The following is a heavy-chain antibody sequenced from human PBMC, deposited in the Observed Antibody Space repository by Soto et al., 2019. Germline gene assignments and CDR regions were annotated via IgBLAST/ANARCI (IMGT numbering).Heavy chain of an antibody. CDR3: ARGLRYCSGGSCTNWFDP. CDR2: IWYDGSNK. D-gene: IGHD2-15*01. Sequence: LRLSCAASGFTFSSYGMHWVRQAPGKGLEWVAVIWYDGSNKYYADSVKGRFTISRDNSKNTLYLQMNSLRAEDTAVYYCARGLRYCSGGSCTNWFDPWGQGTLVTVSS. J-gene: IGHJ5*02. V-gene: IGHV3-33*01. CDR1: GFTFSSYG.